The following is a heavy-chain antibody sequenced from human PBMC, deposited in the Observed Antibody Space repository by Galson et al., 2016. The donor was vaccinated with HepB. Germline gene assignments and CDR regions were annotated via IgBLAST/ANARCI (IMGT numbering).Heavy chain of an antibody. CDR2: ISSSGSYI. J-gene: IGHJ6*02. Sequence: SLRLSCAASGFIFSSYSMNWVRQAPGKGLEWVSSISSSGSYIYNTDPEKGRFTISRDAAKNSLYLQMNSLRDEDTAVYYCARGVGAHTIHGMDVWGQGIRVTVSS. D-gene: IGHD1-26*01. V-gene: IGHV3-21*01. CDR1: GFIFSSYS. CDR3: ARGVGAHTIHGMDV.